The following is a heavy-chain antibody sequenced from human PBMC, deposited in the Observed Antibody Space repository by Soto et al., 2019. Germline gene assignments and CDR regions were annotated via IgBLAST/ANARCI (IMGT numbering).Heavy chain of an antibody. CDR3: ARDHRYSSSWSPFDY. CDR2: IIPIFGTA. Sequence: ASVKVSCKASGGTLSSYAISWVRQAPGQGLEWMGGIIPIFGTANYAQKFQGRVTITADESASTAYMELSSLRSEDTAVYYCARDHRYSSSWSPFDYWGQGPLVTVSS. CDR1: GGTLSSYA. D-gene: IGHD6-13*01. V-gene: IGHV1-69*13. J-gene: IGHJ4*02.